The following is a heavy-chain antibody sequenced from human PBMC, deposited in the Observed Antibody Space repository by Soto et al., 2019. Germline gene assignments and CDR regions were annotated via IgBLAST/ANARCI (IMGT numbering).Heavy chain of an antibody. CDR1: GFSLSSPAVG. V-gene: IGHV2-5*01. CDR3: AHGSGWLSDY. Sequence: QITLKESGPTLVKPTQTLTLTCTFSGFSLSSPAVGVNWIRQPPGKALEWLALIYWNDNNQYSPSLRSRLTITKDTSKKQVVLTMTNVDPADTATYYCAHGSGWLSDYWGQGTLVTVSS. CDR2: IYWNDNN. J-gene: IGHJ4*02. D-gene: IGHD6-19*01.